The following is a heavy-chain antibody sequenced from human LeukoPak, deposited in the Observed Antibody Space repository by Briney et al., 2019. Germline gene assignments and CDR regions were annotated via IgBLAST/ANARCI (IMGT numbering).Heavy chain of an antibody. Sequence: SETLSLTCAVYGGSFSGYYWSSMRQPPGKGLEWIGEINHSGSTNYNPSLKSRVTISVDTSKNQFSLKLSSVTAADTAVYYCATYGGSDYWGQGTLVTVSS. V-gene: IGHV4-34*01. CDR3: ATYGGSDY. CDR2: INHSGST. D-gene: IGHD4/OR15-4a*01. CDR1: GGSFSGYY. J-gene: IGHJ4*02.